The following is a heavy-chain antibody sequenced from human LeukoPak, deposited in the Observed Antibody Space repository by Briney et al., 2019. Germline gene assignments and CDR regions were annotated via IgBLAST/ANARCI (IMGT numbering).Heavy chain of an antibody. D-gene: IGHD2/OR15-2a*01. J-gene: IGHJ2*01. CDR1: GFTFDDYA. CDR2: ISWNSGSI. Sequence: PGGSLRLSCAASGFTFDDYAMHWVRQAPGKGLERVSGISWNSGSIGYADSVKGRFTISRDNAKNSLYLQMNSLRAEDTALYYCAKDRVIRSSYWYFDLWGRGTLVTVSS. V-gene: IGHV3-9*01. CDR3: AKDRVIRSSYWYFDL.